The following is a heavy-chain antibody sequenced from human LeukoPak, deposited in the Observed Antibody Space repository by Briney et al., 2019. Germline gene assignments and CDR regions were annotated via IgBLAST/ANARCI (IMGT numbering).Heavy chain of an antibody. CDR3: ARLTGSLAGYFDF. D-gene: IGHD2-8*02. CDR1: GVTFSNYA. J-gene: IGHJ4*02. CDR2: ILGSGGST. Sequence: GGSLRLSCAASGVTFSNYALSWVRQAPGKGLEWGSTILGSGGSTSYTGSVKGRFTISRDNSKNRLSLQMDRLSAEDTAVYYCARLTGSLAGYFDFWGQGTLVTVSS. V-gene: IGHV3-23*01.